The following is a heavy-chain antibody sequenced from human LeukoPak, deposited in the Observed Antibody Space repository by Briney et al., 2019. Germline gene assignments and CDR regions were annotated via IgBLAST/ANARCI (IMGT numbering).Heavy chain of an antibody. J-gene: IGHJ4*02. CDR3: ARGYASSY. CDR2: ISSSGSTI. D-gene: IGHD2-2*01. Sequence: PGGSLRLSCTASGFRFSSYEMNWVRQAPGKGLEWVSYISSSGSTIYYADSVKGRVTISRDNAKNSLYLQMNSLRDEDTAVYYCARGYASSYWGQGTLVTVSS. V-gene: IGHV3-48*03. CDR1: GFRFSSYE.